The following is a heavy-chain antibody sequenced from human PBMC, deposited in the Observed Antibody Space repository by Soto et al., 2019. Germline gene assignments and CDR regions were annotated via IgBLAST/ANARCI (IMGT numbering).Heavy chain of an antibody. CDR1: GFTFSNAW. CDR2: IKSKTDGGTT. Sequence: PGGSLRLSCAASGFTFSNAWMNWVRQAPGKGLEWVGRIKSKTDGGTTDYAAPVKGRFTISRDDSKNTLYLQMNSLKTEDTAVYYYCAISLIIFGVRGTDVWGQGTLVTVSS. V-gene: IGHV3-15*07. J-gene: IGHJ4*02. D-gene: IGHD2-15*01. CDR3: CAISLIIFGVRGTDV.